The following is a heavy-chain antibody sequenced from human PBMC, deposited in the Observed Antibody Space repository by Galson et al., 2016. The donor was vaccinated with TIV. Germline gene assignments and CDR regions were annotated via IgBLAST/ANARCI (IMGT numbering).Heavy chain of an antibody. CDR1: GFIFSSFP. V-gene: IGHV3-30-3*01. CDR3: ARDPTVAGYAFDY. Sequence: SLRLSCAASGFIFSSFPMHWVRQVPGKGLEWVALILYDGTTKQYADSVKGRFTISRDNSKSTVYLQMNSLRPEDTAVYYCARDPTVAGYAFDYWGQGTLVTVSS. CDR2: ILYDGTTK. J-gene: IGHJ4*02. D-gene: IGHD6-19*01.